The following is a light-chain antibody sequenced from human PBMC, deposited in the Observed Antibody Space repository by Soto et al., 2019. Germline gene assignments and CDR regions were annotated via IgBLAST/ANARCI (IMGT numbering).Light chain of an antibody. CDR2: AAS. CDR1: QDISNY. V-gene: IGKV1-39*01. CDR3: QQSYSTPVT. J-gene: IGKJ5*01. Sequence: DIQMTQSPSSLSASVGDRFTITCQASQDISNYLNWYQQKPGKAPKLLIYAASSLQSGVPSRFSGSGSGTDFTLTISSLQPEDFATYYCQQSYSTPVTFGQGTQLEIK.